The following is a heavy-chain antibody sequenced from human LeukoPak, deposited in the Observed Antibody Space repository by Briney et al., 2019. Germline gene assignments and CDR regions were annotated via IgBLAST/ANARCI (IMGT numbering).Heavy chain of an antibody. Sequence: SGGSLRLSCAASGFTFSSYSMNWVRQAPGKGLEWVSSISSSSSYIYYADSVKGRFTISRDNAKNSLYLQMNSLRAEDTAVYYCARDIFPYYYDSSGYYAYWGQGTLVTVSS. CDR2: ISSSSSYI. V-gene: IGHV3-21*01. CDR1: GFTFSSYS. CDR3: ARDIFPYYYDSSGYYAY. J-gene: IGHJ4*02. D-gene: IGHD3-22*01.